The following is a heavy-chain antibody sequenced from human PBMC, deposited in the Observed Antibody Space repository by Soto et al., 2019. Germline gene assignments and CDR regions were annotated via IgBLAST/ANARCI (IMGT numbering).Heavy chain of an antibody. J-gene: IGHJ4*02. V-gene: IGHV4-59*01. CDR1: GGSISSYY. CDR2: IYYSGST. CDR3: ARGANSRPFDY. D-gene: IGHD3-22*01. Sequence: SETLSLTCTVSGGSISSYYWSWIRQPPGKGLEWIGYIYYSGSTNYNPSLKSRVTISVDTSKNQFSLKLSSVTAADTAVYYCARGANSRPFDYWGQGTLVTVSS.